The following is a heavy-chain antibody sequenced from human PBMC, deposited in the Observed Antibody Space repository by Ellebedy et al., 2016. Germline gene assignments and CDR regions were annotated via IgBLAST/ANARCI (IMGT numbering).Heavy chain of an antibody. CDR1: GGTFSSYA. CDR2: IIPILGIA. V-gene: IGHV1-69*04. CDR3: ARGTVDTAMEAYYYYGMDV. J-gene: IGHJ6*02. Sequence: SVKVSXKASGGTFSSYAISWVRQAPGQGLEWMGRIIPILGIANYAQKFQGRVTITADKSTSTAYMELSSLRSEDTAVYYCARGTVDTAMEAYYYYGMDVWGQGTTVTVSS. D-gene: IGHD5-18*01.